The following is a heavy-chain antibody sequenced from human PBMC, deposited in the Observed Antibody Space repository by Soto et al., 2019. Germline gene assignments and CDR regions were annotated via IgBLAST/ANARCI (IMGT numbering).Heavy chain of an antibody. CDR1: GYTFTDYY. J-gene: IGHJ4*02. CDR3: ARAGLTTLELATTY. V-gene: IGHV1-2*02. CDR2: INPNSGGT. D-gene: IGHD5-12*01. Sequence: ASVKVSCKASGYTFTDYYLHWVRQSPGQGLEWMGWINPNSGGTKFPQKFRGRVIMTRDTSISTAYMDLSRLTSDDTAVYYCARAGLTTLELATTYWGQGTLVTVSS.